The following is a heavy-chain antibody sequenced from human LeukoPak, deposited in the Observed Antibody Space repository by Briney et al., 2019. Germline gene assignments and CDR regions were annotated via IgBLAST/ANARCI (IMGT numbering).Heavy chain of an antibody. J-gene: IGHJ4*02. CDR3: ARGSGYSLVGGLVDY. V-gene: IGHV4-61*01. Sequence: SETLSLTCTVSGGTVSSGSYYWSWIRQPPGKGLEWIGYIYYSGSTNHNPSLKSRVTISVDTSKNQFSLKLSSVTAADTAVYYCARGSGYSLVGGLVDYWGQGTLVTVSS. D-gene: IGHD5-18*01. CDR2: IYYSGST. CDR1: GGTVSSGSYY.